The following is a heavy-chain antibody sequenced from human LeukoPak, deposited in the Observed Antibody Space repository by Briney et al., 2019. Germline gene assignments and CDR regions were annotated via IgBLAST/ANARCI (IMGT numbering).Heavy chain of an antibody. CDR1: GGSISSYY. CDR2: IYYSGST. CDR3: ARGREGSSWYFDY. J-gene: IGHJ4*02. D-gene: IGHD6-13*01. V-gene: IGHV4-59*01. Sequence: SETLSLTCTVSGGSISSYYWSWIRQPPGKGLEWIGYIYYSGSTNYNPSLKSRVTISVDTSKNQFSLKLSSVTAADTAVYYCARGREGSSWYFDYWGQGTLVTVSS.